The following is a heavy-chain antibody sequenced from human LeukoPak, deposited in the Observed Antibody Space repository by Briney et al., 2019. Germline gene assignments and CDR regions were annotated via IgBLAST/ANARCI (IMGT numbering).Heavy chain of an antibody. CDR1: GYTFTGYY. CDR2: INPNSGGT. V-gene: IGHV1-2*02. D-gene: IGHD2-2*01. Sequence: ASVKVSCKASGYTFTGYYMHWVRQAPGQGLEWMGWINPNSGGTNYAQKFQGRVTMTRDTSISTAYMQLSRLRSDDTAVYYCARKYCSSTSCYSAFDIWGQGTMVTVSS. J-gene: IGHJ3*02. CDR3: ARKYCSSTSCYSAFDI.